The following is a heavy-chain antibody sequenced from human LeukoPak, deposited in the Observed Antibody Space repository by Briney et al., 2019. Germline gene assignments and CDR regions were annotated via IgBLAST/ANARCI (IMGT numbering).Heavy chain of an antibody. CDR1: GFTFSSYA. Sequence: GGSLRLSCAASGFTFSSYAMHRVRQAPGKGLEWVAVISYDGSNKYYADSVKGRFTISRDNSKNTLYLQMNSLRAEDTAVYYCARVAMTTVTWKAYYYYYGMDVWGQGTTVTVSS. J-gene: IGHJ6*02. CDR3: ARVAMTTVTWKAYYYYYGMDV. V-gene: IGHV3-30-3*01. CDR2: ISYDGSNK. D-gene: IGHD4-17*01.